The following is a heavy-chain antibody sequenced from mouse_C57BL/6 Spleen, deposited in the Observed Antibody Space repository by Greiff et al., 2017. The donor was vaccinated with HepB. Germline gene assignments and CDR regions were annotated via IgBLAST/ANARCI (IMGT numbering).Heavy chain of an antibody. CDR3: ARFGLYDYDGAWFAY. D-gene: IGHD2-4*01. CDR2: IYPRDGST. Sequence: VQLQQSGPELVKPGASVKLSCKASGYTFTSYDINWVKQRPGQGLEWIGWIYPRDGSTKYNEKFKGKATLTVDTSSSTAYMELHSLTSEDSAVYFCARFGLYDYDGAWFAYWGQGTLVTVSA. CDR1: GYTFTSYD. J-gene: IGHJ3*01. V-gene: IGHV1-85*01.